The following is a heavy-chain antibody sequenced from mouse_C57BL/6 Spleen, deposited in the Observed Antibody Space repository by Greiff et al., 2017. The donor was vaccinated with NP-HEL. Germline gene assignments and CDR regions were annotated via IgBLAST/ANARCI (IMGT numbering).Heavy chain of an antibody. CDR1: GYAFSSYW. CDR2: IYPGDGDT. CDR3: ARVVTGPYYFDY. Sequence: SGASVKISCKASGYAFSSYWMNWVKQRPGKGLEWIGQIYPGDGDTNYNGKFKGKATLTADKSSSTAYMQLSSLTSEDSAVYFCARVVTGPYYFDYWGQGTTLTVSS. J-gene: IGHJ2*01. V-gene: IGHV1-80*01. D-gene: IGHD2-2*01.